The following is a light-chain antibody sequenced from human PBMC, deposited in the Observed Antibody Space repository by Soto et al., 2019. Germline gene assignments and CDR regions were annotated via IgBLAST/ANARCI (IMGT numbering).Light chain of an antibody. V-gene: IGKV4-1*01. CDR2: WAS. CDR1: QSVLYSSDNKNY. J-gene: IGKJ1*01. Sequence: DIVMTQSPDSLAASLGERATINCKSSQSVLYSSDNKNYLAWYQQKPGQPPKLLIAWASSRESGIPDRFSGTGSGTDFTLTISGXQAGDLAVYYCQQYYAIPRTFGQGTKVDIK. CDR3: QQYYAIPRT.